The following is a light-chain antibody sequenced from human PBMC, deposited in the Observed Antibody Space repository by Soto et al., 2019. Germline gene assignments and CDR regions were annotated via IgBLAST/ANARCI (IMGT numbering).Light chain of an antibody. CDR3: CSYASSSTYWV. Sequence: QSVLTQPASVSGSPGQSITISCTGTSSDAGSYNFVSWYQQHPGKAPKVMIYEDSKRPSGVSNRFSGSKSGNTASLTISGLQAEHEADYYCCSYASSSTYWVFGGGTKLTVL. V-gene: IGLV2-23*01. CDR2: EDS. J-gene: IGLJ3*02. CDR1: SSDAGSYNF.